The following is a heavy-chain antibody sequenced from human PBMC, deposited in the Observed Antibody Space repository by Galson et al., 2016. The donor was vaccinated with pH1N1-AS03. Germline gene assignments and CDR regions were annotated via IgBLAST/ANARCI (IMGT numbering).Heavy chain of an antibody. CDR1: GYSVSNYA. V-gene: IGHV1-3*01. J-gene: IGHJ1*01. Sequence: SVKVYCKASGYSVSNYAIHWLRQAPGRSTEWRGWSIAGHGNTKYSQNLKGRVTLTRDTSANTTYLELNSLRSEDTATYYCARWSTQKAMETWGQGTLVPGS. CDR3: ARWSTQKAMET. D-gene: IGHD5-18*01. CDR2: SIAGHGNT.